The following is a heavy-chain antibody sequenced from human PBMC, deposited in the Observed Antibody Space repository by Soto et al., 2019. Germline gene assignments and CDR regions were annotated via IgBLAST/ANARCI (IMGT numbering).Heavy chain of an antibody. CDR1: GYTFTSYA. CDR2: INAGNGNT. J-gene: IGHJ5*02. Sequence: ASVKVSCKASGYTFTSYAMHWVRQAPGQRLEWMGRINAGNGNTKYSQKFQGRVTITRDTSASTAYMELSSLKSEDTAVYYCARDSRYYYGSGSWGQGTLVTVSS. V-gene: IGHV1-3*01. CDR3: ARDSRYYYGSGS. D-gene: IGHD3-10*01.